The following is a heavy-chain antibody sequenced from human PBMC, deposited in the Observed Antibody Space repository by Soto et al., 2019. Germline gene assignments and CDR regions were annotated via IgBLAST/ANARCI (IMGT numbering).Heavy chain of an antibody. Sequence: QVQLVLSGAEVKKPGASVKVSCKASGYTFTSYDINWVRQATGQGLEWMGWMNPNSGNTGYAQKFQGRVTMTRNTSISTAYMELSSLRSEDTAVYYCARGMGNYYDSSGSSDYWGQGTLVTVSS. V-gene: IGHV1-8*01. J-gene: IGHJ4*02. CDR2: MNPNSGNT. CDR3: ARGMGNYYDSSGSSDY. D-gene: IGHD3-22*01. CDR1: GYTFTSYD.